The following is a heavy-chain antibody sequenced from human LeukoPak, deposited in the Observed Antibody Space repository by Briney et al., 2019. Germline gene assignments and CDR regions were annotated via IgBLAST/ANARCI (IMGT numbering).Heavy chain of an antibody. V-gene: IGHV1-69*13. J-gene: IGHJ4*02. Sequence: SVKVSCKASGGTFSSYAISWVRQAPGQGLEWMGGIIPIFGTANYAQKFQGRVTITADESTSTAYMELSSLRSEDTAVYYCARGGSGWYLAWLYWGQGTLVTVSS. CDR2: IIPIFGTA. CDR1: GGTFSSYA. D-gene: IGHD6-19*01. CDR3: ARGGSGWYLAWLY.